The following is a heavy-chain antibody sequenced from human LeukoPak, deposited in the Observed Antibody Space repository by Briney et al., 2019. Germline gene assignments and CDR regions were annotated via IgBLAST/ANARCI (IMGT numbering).Heavy chain of an antibody. D-gene: IGHD3-9*01. J-gene: IGHJ4*02. CDR3: ATGERYYFDY. CDR1: GYTFTNYA. V-gene: IGHV7-4-1*02. CDR2: IITNTGNP. Sequence: ASVNVSCKASGYTFTNYAMSWVRQAPGQGLEWMGWIITNTGNPTYAQGFTGRFVFSLDISVSTAYLQINSLKAEDTAVYYCATGERYYFDYWGQGALVTVSS.